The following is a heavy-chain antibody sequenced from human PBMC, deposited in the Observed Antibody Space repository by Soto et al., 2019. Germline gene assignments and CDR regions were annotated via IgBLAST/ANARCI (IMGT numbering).Heavy chain of an antibody. CDR2: ISGSGGST. V-gene: IGHV3-23*01. J-gene: IGHJ3*02. Sequence: EVQLLESGGGLVQPGGSLRLSCAASGFTFSSYAMSWVRQAPGKGLEWVSAISGSGGSTYYADSVKGRFTISRDNSKNTLYLQMNSLRAEDTAVYYCARYSRGSGGSCYQRCAFDIWGQGTMVTVSS. CDR3: ARYSRGSGGSCYQRCAFDI. CDR1: GFTFSSYA. D-gene: IGHD2-15*01.